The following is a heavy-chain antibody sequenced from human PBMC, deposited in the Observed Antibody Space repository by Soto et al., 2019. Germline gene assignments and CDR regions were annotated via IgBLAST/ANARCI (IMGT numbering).Heavy chain of an antibody. V-gene: IGHV6-1*01. Sequence: QVQLQQSGPGLVKPSQTLSLTCGISGDSVSRNSAAWNWIRQSPSRGLEWLGRTYYRSRWFNDYAVSVKGRTTINPDTSKNQFSLQLNSVTPEDTAVYYCARAGNSQASGPFDYWGQGTLVTVSS. CDR2: TYYRSRWFN. CDR1: GDSVSRNSAA. D-gene: IGHD3-3*01. J-gene: IGHJ4*02. CDR3: ARAGNSQASGPFDY.